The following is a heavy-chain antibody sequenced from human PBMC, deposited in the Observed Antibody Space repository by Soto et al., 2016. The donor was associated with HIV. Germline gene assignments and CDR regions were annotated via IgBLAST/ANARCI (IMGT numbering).Heavy chain of an antibody. Sequence: EVQLLESGGGLVQPGGSLRLSCAASGSSFSTYAMSWVRQAPGKGLEWVASISGSGSSTYYADSVKGRFTISRDNSKNTLYLQMNSLRAEDTAVYYCTKDLPGRPVGARRRDYFDYWGQGTLVTVSS. CDR3: TKDLPGRPVGARRRDYFDY. D-gene: IGHD1-26*01. CDR2: ISGSGSST. J-gene: IGHJ4*02. V-gene: IGHV3-23*01. CDR1: GSSFSTYA.